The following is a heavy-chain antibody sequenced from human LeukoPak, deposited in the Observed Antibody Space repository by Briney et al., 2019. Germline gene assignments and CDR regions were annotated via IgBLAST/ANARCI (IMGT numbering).Heavy chain of an antibody. CDR1: GGSISGYY. CDR3: ARDMNI. J-gene: IGHJ3*02. Sequence: PSETLSLTCTVSGGSISGYYWSWIRQPPGKGLEWIGYIYYSGSTNYNPSLKSRVTISVDTSKNQFSLKLSSVTAADTAVYYCARDMNIWGQGTMVTVSS. D-gene: IGHD3-16*01. V-gene: IGHV4-59*12. CDR2: IYYSGST.